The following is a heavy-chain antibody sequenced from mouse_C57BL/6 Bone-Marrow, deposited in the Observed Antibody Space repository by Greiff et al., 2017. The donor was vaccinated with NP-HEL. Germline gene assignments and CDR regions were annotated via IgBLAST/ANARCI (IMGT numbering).Heavy chain of an antibody. CDR1: GYTFTSYW. D-gene: IGHD2-2*01. Sequence: QVQLKQPGAELVKPGASVKLSCKASGYTFTSYWMHWVKQRPGQGLEWIGMIHPNSGSTNYNEKFKSKATLTVDKSSSTAYMQLSSLTSEDSAVYYCARSTMVTPLYAMDYWGQGTSVTVSS. CDR2: IHPNSGST. J-gene: IGHJ4*01. V-gene: IGHV1-64*01. CDR3: ARSTMVTPLYAMDY.